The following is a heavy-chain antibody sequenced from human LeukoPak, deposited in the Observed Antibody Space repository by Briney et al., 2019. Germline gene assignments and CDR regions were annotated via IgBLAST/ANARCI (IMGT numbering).Heavy chain of an antibody. CDR2: IRGSGDTT. J-gene: IGHJ4*02. CDR1: GFTFSCYG. V-gene: IGHV3-23*01. D-gene: IGHD6-13*01. Sequence: TGGSLRLSCAASGFTFSCYGMSWVRQAPGKGLEWVSAIRGSGDTTYYADSVKGRFTISRDNSKNTMYLQMNSLRVEDTAIYYCAKRPGIAAAGSQFDYWGQGTLVTVSS. CDR3: AKRPGIAAAGSQFDY.